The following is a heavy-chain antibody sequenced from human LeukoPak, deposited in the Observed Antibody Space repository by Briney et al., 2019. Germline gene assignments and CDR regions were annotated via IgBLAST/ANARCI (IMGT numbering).Heavy chain of an antibody. CDR1: TPTPFG. CDR2: IWYDGNNK. J-gene: IGHJ4*02. D-gene: IGHD3-22*01. Sequence: TPTPFGTHCAPQAALKGLDSVQVIWYDGNNKYYADSVKGRFTISRDNSKNTLYLQMNSLRAEDTAVYYCARAFTSTGYYYVEYWGQGTLVTVSS. CDR3: ARAFTSTGYYYVEY. V-gene: IGHV3-33*01.